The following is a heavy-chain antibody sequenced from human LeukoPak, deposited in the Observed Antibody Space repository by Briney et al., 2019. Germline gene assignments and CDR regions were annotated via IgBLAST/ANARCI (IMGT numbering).Heavy chain of an antibody. D-gene: IGHD3-10*01. CDR3: ARDLAWYYGSGTLDY. CDR2: IKQDGNEK. Sequence: GGSLRLSCAASGFTFSSYWMSWVRQAPGKGLEWVANIKQDGNEKHYVDSVKGRFTISRDNAKNSMYLQMNSLRAEDTAVYYCARDLAWYYGSGTLDYWGQGTLVTVSS. V-gene: IGHV3-7*01. J-gene: IGHJ4*02. CDR1: GFTFSSYW.